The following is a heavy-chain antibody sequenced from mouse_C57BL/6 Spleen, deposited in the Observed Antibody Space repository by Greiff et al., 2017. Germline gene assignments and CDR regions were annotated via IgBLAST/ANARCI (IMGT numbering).Heavy chain of an antibody. CDR2: IYPGDGDT. V-gene: IGHV1-80*01. D-gene: IGHD2-1*01. CDR3: ARRGYGNYLYAMDY. CDR1: GYSFSSYW. J-gene: IGHJ4*01. Sequence: VKLQESGAELVKPGASVKISCKASGYSFSSYWMNWVKQRPGKGLEWIGQIYPGDGDTNYNGKFKGKATLTADKSSSTAYMQLSSLTSEDSAVYFCARRGYGNYLYAMDYWGQGTSVTVSS.